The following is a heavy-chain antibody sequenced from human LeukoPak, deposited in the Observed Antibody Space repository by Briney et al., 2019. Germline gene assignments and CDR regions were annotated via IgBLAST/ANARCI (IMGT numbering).Heavy chain of an antibody. CDR3: ARLTGGYSYGPVDY. CDR2: IYYSGST. D-gene: IGHD5-18*01. J-gene: IGHJ4*02. CDR1: GGSISSSSYY. Sequence: SETLSLTCTVSGGSISSSSYYWGWIRQPPGKGLEWIGSIYYSGSTYYNPSLKSRVTISVDTSRNQFSLKLSSVTAADTAVYYCARLTGGYSYGPVDYWGQGTLVTVSS. V-gene: IGHV4-39*01.